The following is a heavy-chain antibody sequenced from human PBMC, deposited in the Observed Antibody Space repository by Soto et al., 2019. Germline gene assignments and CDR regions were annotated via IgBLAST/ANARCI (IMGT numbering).Heavy chain of an antibody. Sequence: SETLSLTCTVSGFTINSYYWSWIRQPPGKGLEWIGYIYFSGSANYNPSLKSRVTISVDTSKNQFSLKLSSVTAADTAVYYCGRRVFPWGQGTLVTVSS. V-gene: IGHV4-59*12. CDR2: IYFSGSA. CDR3: GRRVFP. D-gene: IGHD2-8*01. J-gene: IGHJ5*02. CDR1: GFTINSYY.